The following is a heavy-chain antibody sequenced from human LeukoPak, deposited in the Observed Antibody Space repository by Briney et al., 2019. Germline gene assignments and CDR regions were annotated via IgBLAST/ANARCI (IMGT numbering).Heavy chain of an antibody. CDR3: AKCLDYGDLEDMQDFDL. CDR2: INPNSGGT. D-gene: IGHD4-17*01. Sequence: ASVKVSCKASGYTFTGYYMHWVRQAPGQGLEWMGRINPNSGGTNYAQKFQGKVTMTRDTSISTAYMELSRLRSDDTAVYCCAKCLDYGDLEDMQDFDLWGRGTLVTVSS. CDR1: GYTFTGYY. J-gene: IGHJ2*01. V-gene: IGHV1-2*06.